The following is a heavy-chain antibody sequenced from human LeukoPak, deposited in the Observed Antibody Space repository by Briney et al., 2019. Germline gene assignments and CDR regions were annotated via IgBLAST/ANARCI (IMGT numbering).Heavy chain of an antibody. D-gene: IGHD6-19*01. J-gene: IGHJ3*02. V-gene: IGHV3-30*18. CDR2: ISYDGSNK. CDR3: ANDRYSSGWGAAFDI. Sequence: GGSLRLSCAASGFTFSNSGMHWVRQAPGKGLEWAALISYDGSNKYYADSVKGRFTISRSNSKNILYLQINSLRPEDTAVYYCANDRYSSGWGAAFDIWGQGTMVSVSS. CDR1: GFTFSNSG.